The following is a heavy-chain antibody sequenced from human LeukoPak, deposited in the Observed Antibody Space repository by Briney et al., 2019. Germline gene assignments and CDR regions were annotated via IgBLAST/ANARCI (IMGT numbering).Heavy chain of an antibody. Sequence: GGSLRLSCAASGFTVSSNYMSWVRQAPGKGLEWVSVIYSGGSTYYADSVKGRFTISRDNSKNTLYLQMNSLRAEDTAVYYCTLWFGESPFDYWGQGTLVTVSS. CDR1: GFTVSSNY. CDR2: IYSGGST. J-gene: IGHJ4*02. V-gene: IGHV3-53*01. CDR3: TLWFGESPFDY. D-gene: IGHD3-10*01.